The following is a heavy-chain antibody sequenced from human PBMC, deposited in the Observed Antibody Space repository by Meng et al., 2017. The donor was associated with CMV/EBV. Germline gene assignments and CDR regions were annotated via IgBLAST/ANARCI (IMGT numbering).Heavy chain of an antibody. D-gene: IGHD5-24*01. V-gene: IGHV3-23*01. J-gene: IGHJ4*02. CDR1: GFTFNAYA. Sequence: GESLKISCSVSGFTFNAYAMSWVRQAPGKGLEWVSAISGSGGSAYYADSLKGRSTISRDNSKNTLYLQMHSLRAEDTAVYYCARYVESWSTKPLDFWGQGTLVTVSS. CDR2: ISGSGGSA. CDR3: ARYVESWSTKPLDF.